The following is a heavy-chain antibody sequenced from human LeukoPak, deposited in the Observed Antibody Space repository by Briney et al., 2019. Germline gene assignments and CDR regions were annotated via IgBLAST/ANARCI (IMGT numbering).Heavy chain of an antibody. CDR3: ARESGIVGSTGGDY. J-gene: IGHJ4*02. CDR1: GYTFTSYG. CDR2: ISAYNGNA. Sequence: ASVKVSCKASGYTFTSYGISWVRQAPGQGLEWMGWISAYNGNANYAQKLQGRVTMTTDTSTSTAYMELRSLRSDDTAVYYCARESGIVGSTGGDYWGQGTLVTVSS. V-gene: IGHV1-18*01. D-gene: IGHD1-26*01.